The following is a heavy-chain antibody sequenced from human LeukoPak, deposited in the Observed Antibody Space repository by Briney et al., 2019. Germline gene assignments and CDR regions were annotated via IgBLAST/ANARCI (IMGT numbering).Heavy chain of an antibody. V-gene: IGHV1-69*05. CDR3: ARDRADSSGYYYRFDY. D-gene: IGHD3-22*01. J-gene: IGHJ4*02. CDR2: IIPIFGTA. Sequence: GASVKLSCTASGGTFSSYAISWVRQAPGQGLEWMGGIIPIFGTANYAQKFQGRVTITTDESTSTAYMELSSLRSEDTAVYYCARDRADSSGYYYRFDYWGQGTLVTVSS. CDR1: GGTFSSYA.